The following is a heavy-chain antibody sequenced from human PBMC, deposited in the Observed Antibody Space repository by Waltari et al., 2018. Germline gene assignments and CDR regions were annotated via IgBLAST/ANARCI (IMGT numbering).Heavy chain of an antibody. V-gene: IGHV3-7*01. CDR1: GFTFSSYW. CDR3: ARSRNERRGAYYYYYMDV. D-gene: IGHD1-1*01. Sequence: EVQLVESGGGLVQPGGSLRLSCAASGFTFSSYWMSWVRQAPGKGLEWVANIKQDGSEKYYVDSVKGRFTISRDNAKNSLYLQMNSLRAEDTAVYYCARSRNERRGAYYYYYMDVWGKGTTVTVSS. CDR2: IKQDGSEK. J-gene: IGHJ6*03.